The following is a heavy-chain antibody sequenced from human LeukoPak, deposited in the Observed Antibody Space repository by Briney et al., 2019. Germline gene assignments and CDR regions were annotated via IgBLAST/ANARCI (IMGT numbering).Heavy chain of an antibody. CDR3: AKELIPNLDAFDI. V-gene: IGHV3-30*18. CDR2: ISYDGSNK. Sequence: GGSLRLSCAASGFTFSSYGMHWVRQAPGKGLEWVAIISYDGSNKYYADSVKARFTISRDNSKNTLYLQMNSLRAEDTAVYYCAKELIPNLDAFDIWGQGTMVTVSS. D-gene: IGHD1-14*01. CDR1: GFTFSSYG. J-gene: IGHJ3*02.